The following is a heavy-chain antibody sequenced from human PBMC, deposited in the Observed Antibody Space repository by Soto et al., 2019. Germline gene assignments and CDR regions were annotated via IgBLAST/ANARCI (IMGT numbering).Heavy chain of an antibody. J-gene: IGHJ4*02. CDR3: VRQEGGNSGY. Sequence: QVQLQESGPGLVKPSETLSLTCTVSGDSISSSSSYWAWIRQPPGKELEWIGSIFKTGSAYYRPSLKSRVTISVDTSKNQFSLRVNSVTAADTAVYYCVRQEGGNSGYWGQGTLVTVSS. CDR2: IFKTGSA. CDR1: GDSISSSSSY. D-gene: IGHD4-4*01. V-gene: IGHV4-39*01.